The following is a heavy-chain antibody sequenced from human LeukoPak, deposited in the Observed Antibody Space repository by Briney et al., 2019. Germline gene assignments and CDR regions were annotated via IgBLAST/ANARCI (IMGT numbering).Heavy chain of an antibody. J-gene: IGHJ3*02. CDR1: GFTFSSYS. CDR2: ISSSSSYI. CDR3: ARDLSRGKPHAFDI. V-gene: IGHV3-21*01. D-gene: IGHD1-14*01. Sequence: GGSLRLSCAASGFTFSSYSMNWVRQAPGKGLEWVSSISSSSSYIYYADSVKGQFTISRDNAKKSLYLQMNSLRAEDTAVYYCARDLSRGKPHAFDIWGRGTMVTVSS.